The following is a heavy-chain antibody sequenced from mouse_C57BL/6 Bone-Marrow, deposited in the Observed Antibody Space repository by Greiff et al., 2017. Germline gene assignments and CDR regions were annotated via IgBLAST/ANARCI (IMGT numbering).Heavy chain of an antibody. Sequence: EVQLQQSGAELVRPGASVKLSCTASGFTITDYYMHWVKQRPEQGLEWIGRIDPSDGDTEYAPKFQGKATMTVETSSNTAYLQLSSLTSEDTAVYYCTTGYWENDSSYSDWDSDVWGKGTTVTVSS. CDR3: TTGYWENDSSYSDWDSDV. J-gene: IGHJ1*03. V-gene: IGHV14-1*01. CDR1: GFTITDYY. CDR2: IDPSDGDT. D-gene: IGHD1-1*01.